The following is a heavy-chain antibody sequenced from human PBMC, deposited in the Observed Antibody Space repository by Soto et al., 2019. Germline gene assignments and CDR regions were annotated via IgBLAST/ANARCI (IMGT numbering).Heavy chain of an antibody. CDR3: ARGGSGSWMRWWFDP. J-gene: IGHJ5*02. CDR1: GGSISSGDYY. V-gene: IGHV4-61*08. CDR2: IYYSGST. Sequence: PSETLSLTCTVSGGSISSGDYYWSWIRQPPGKGLEWIGYIYYSGSTNYNPSLKSRVTISVDTSKNQFSLKLSSVTAADTAVYYCARGGSGSWMRWWFDPWGQGTLVTVSS. D-gene: IGHD3-10*01.